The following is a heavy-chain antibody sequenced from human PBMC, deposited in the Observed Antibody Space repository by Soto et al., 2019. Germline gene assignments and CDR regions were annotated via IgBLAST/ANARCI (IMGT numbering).Heavy chain of an antibody. CDR2: IIPIFGTA. V-gene: IGHV1-69*12. J-gene: IGHJ4*02. CDR1: GGTFSSYA. Sequence: QVQLVQSGAEVKKPGSSVKVSCKASGGTFSSYAISWVRQAPGQGLEWMGGIIPIFGTANYAQKFQGRVTITADESTSTAYMELSSLRSEDTAVYYCATDGDCPNGVCPAYYFDYWGQGTLVTVSS. CDR3: ATDGDCPNGVCPAYYFDY. D-gene: IGHD2-8*01.